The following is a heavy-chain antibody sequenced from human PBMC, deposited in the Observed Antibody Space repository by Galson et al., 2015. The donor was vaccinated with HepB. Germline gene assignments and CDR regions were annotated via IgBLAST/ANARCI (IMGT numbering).Heavy chain of an antibody. V-gene: IGHV3-30*03. Sequence: SLRLSCAASGFTFSSYGMHWVRQAPGKGLEWVAVISYDGSNKYYADSVKGRFTISRDNSKNTLYLQMNSLRAEDTAVYYCATLIWGYSGYEGGADYWGQGTLVTVSS. CDR1: GFTFSSYG. CDR2: ISYDGSNK. CDR3: ATLIWGYSGYEGGADY. J-gene: IGHJ4*02. D-gene: IGHD5-12*01.